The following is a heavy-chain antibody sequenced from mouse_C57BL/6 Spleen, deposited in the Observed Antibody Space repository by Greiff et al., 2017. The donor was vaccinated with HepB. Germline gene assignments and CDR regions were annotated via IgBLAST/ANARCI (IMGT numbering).Heavy chain of an antibody. CDR2: ISNLAYSI. CDR1: GFTFSDYG. CDR3: ARHDGYYFDY. Sequence: EVKLMESGGGLVQPGGSLKLSCAASGFTFSDYGMAWVRQAPRKGPEWVAFISNLAYSIYYADTVTGRFTISRGNAKKTLYLEMSSLRSEDTAMYYCARHDGYYFDYWGQGTTLTVSS. V-gene: IGHV5-15*01. D-gene: IGHD2-3*01. J-gene: IGHJ2*01.